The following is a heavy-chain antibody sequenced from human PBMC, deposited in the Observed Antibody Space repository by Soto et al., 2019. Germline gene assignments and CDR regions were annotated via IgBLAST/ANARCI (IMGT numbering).Heavy chain of an antibody. CDR2: INAGNGKT. CDR1: GYTFTTYA. V-gene: IGHV1-3*01. Sequence: ASVKVSCKASGYTFTTYAIHWVRQAPGQRLEWMGWINAGNGKTKYSQKFQDRVTITRDTSATTAYMELSSLTSEDTAVYYCARAGDDCSTTSCYMIDYWGQGTLVTVSS. D-gene: IGHD2-2*02. CDR3: ARAGDDCSTTSCYMIDY. J-gene: IGHJ4*02.